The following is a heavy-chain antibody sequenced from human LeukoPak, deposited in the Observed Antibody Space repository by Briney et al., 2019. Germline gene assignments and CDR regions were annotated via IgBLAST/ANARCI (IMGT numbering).Heavy chain of an antibody. CDR1: DGSISSGAYS. V-gene: IGHV4-30-2*01. D-gene: IGHD1-14*01. CDR3: ARGEPSTLLNNDYYFMDV. Sequence: SQTLSLTCTVSDGSISSGAYSWNWIRQPPGRGLEWVGYIYHGGSPYYNPSLKSRVTISVDWSKNQFSLSLSSVTAADTAVYYCARGEPSTLLNNDYYFMDVWGKGTTVTVSS. J-gene: IGHJ6*03. CDR2: IYHGGSP.